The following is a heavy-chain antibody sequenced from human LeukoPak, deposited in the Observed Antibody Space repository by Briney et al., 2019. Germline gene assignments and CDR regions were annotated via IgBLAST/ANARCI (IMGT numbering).Heavy chain of an antibody. CDR1: GGSISSGSYY. J-gene: IGHJ6*03. Sequence: SEALSLTCTVSGGSISSGSYYWSWIRQPAGKGLEWIGRTYTSGSTNYNPSLKSRVTISVDTSKNQFSLKLSSVTAADTAVYYCARAGMVYASYYYYYYMDVWGKGTTVTVSS. CDR2: TYTSGST. V-gene: IGHV4-61*02. CDR3: ARAGMVYASYYYYYYMDV. D-gene: IGHD2-8*01.